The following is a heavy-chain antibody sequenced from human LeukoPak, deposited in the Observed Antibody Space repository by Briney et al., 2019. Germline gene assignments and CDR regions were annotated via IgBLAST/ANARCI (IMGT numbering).Heavy chain of an antibody. Sequence: ASVKVSCKASGYTFTGYYMHWVRQAPGQGLEWMGWINPNSGGTNYAQKFQGRVTMTRDTSISTAYMELSRLRSDDTAVYYCARDADNPSVIAAAGQIDYWGQGTLVTVSS. CDR2: INPNSGGT. V-gene: IGHV1-2*02. CDR3: ARDADNPSVIAAAGQIDY. D-gene: IGHD6-13*01. J-gene: IGHJ4*02. CDR1: GYTFTGYY.